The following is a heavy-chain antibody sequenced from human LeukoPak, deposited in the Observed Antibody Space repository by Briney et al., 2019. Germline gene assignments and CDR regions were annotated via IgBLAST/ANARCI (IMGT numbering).Heavy chain of an antibody. CDR2: ISSSSYI. CDR3: AREGSSWSSDY. J-gene: IGHJ4*02. CDR1: GFTFSSYS. D-gene: IGHD6-13*01. Sequence: GGSLRLFCAASGFTFSSYSMNWGRQAPGKGLEGVSSISSSSYIYYADSVKGRFTISRDNAKNSLYLQMNSLRAEDTAVYYCAREGSSWSSDYWGQGTLVTVSS. V-gene: IGHV3-21*01.